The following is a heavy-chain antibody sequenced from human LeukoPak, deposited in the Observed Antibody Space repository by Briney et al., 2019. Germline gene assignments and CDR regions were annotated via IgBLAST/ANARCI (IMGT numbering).Heavy chain of an antibody. V-gene: IGHV3-23*01. CDR2: ISGSGGST. CDR3: AKGPIFGRYCSSTSCYHPPATPLDY. D-gene: IGHD2-2*01. J-gene: IGHJ4*02. CDR1: GFTFSSYA. Sequence: QPGGSLRLSCAASGFTFSSYAMSWVRQAPGKGLEWVSAISGSGGSTYYADCVKGRFTISRDNFKNTLYLQMNSLRAEDTAVYYCAKGPIFGRYCSSTSCYHPPATPLDYWGQGTLVTVSS.